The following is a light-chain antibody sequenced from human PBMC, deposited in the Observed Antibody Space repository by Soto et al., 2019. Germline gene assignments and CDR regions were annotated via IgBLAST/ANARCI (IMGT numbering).Light chain of an antibody. Sequence: EIVMTQSPASLSVSPGETATLSCRASQRVGVNLAWYQQKPGQAPRLLIYHASTRATGVPARFSGSGSGTDFTLTISSLQSEDIAFFHCQQYDSWPRTFGQGTKVEIK. J-gene: IGKJ1*01. V-gene: IGKV3-15*01. CDR2: HAS. CDR1: QRVGVN. CDR3: QQYDSWPRT.